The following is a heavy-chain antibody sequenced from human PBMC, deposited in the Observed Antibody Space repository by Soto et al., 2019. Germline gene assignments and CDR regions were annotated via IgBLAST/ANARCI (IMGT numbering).Heavy chain of an antibody. Sequence: QVQLQQWGAGLLKPSETLSLTCAVYGGSFSGYYWSWIRQPPGKGLEWIGEINHSGSTNYNPSLKGRVTLSVGTAKHHVSLKLSSVSAADTAVYSCARDYYDSSGRPTIDYWGQGTLVTVSS. CDR3: ARDYYDSSGRPTIDY. J-gene: IGHJ4*02. D-gene: IGHD3-22*01. V-gene: IGHV4-34*01. CDR1: GGSFSGYY. CDR2: INHSGST.